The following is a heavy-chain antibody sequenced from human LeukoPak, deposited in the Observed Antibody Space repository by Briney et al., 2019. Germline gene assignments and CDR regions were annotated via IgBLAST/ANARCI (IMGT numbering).Heavy chain of an antibody. CDR3: AKDLQWELRGDAFDI. Sequence: GGSLRLSCAASGFTFDDYAMHWVRQAPGKGLEWVSGISWNSGSIGYADSVKGRFTISRDNAKNSLYLQMNSLRAEDTALYYCAKDLQWELRGDAFDIWGQGTKVTVSS. CDR1: GFTFDDYA. J-gene: IGHJ3*02. CDR2: ISWNSGSI. D-gene: IGHD1-26*01. V-gene: IGHV3-9*01.